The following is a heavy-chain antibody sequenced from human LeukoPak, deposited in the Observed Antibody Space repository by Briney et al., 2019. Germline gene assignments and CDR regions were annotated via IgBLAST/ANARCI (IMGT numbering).Heavy chain of an antibody. Sequence: PGRSLRLSCTASGFAFGDYAMSWVRQAPGKGLEWVGFIRSKAYGGTTEYAASVKGRFTISRDDSKSIAYLQMNSLKTEDTAVYYCTRDSMWLLPSAHDAFDIWGQGTMVTVSS. CDR2: IRSKAYGGTT. CDR1: GFAFGDYA. D-gene: IGHD4-23*01. J-gene: IGHJ3*02. CDR3: TRDSMWLLPSAHDAFDI. V-gene: IGHV3-49*04.